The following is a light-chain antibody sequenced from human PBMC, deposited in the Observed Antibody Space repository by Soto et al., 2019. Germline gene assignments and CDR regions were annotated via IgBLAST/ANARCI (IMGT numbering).Light chain of an antibody. V-gene: IGLV2-8*01. CDR3: TSYAASNNLGV. CDR1: STDVGDYNF. CDR2: EVN. Sequence: AVLTQPPSASGSPGHSVTISCTGTSTDVGDYNFVSWYQHHPGKAPKLMIYEVNKRPSGVPDRFSGSKSGNTASLTVSGLQADDEADYYCTSYAASNNLGVFGGGTKVTVL. J-gene: IGLJ2*01.